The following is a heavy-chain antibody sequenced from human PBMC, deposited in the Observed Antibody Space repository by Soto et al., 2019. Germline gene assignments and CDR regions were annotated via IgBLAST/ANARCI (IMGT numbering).Heavy chain of an antibody. V-gene: IGHV4-30-2*01. CDR3: ARVPSP. CDR1: GGSISSGGYS. Sequence: QLQLQESGSGLVKPSQTLSLTCAVSGGSISSGGYSWSWIRQPPGKGLEWIGYIYHSGSTYYNPSIKSQVTISVDMSKNKFSLKLSSVNAADTDVYYCARVPSPWGQGTLVTVSS. J-gene: IGHJ5*02. CDR2: IYHSGST.